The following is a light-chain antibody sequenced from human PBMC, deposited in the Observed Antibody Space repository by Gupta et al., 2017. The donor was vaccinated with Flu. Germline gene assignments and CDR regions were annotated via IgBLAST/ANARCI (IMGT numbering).Light chain of an antibody. CDR3: LQYNIHPPT. Sequence: GDRVTMTCRASQGISNFVAWFQEKPGKGPKSLIYAASSLKSGVPSRFSGSGSGTEFTLTISSLQPEDFATYYCLQYNIHPPTFGQGTQVEIK. V-gene: IGKV1-16*01. CDR2: AAS. J-gene: IGKJ1*01. CDR1: QGISNF.